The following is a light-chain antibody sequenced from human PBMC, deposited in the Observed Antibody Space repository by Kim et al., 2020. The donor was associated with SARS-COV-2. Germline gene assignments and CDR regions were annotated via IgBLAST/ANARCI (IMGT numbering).Light chain of an antibody. CDR1: QTVLSNY. CDR2: GAS. J-gene: IGKJ4*01. Sequence: PGERATLSCRASQTVLSNYLAWYQQKPGQAPRLLIFGASSRATDIPDRFSGSGSGTDFTLTISRLETEDFAVYYCQQYGSSPLTFGGGTKVDIK. V-gene: IGKV3-20*01. CDR3: QQYGSSPLT.